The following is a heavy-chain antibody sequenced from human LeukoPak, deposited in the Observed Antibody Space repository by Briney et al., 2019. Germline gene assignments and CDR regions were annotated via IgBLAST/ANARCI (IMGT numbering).Heavy chain of an antibody. CDR3: ARDYYGSGSL. Sequence: PSETLSLTCTVPGGSISSYYWSWIRQPPGKGPEWIGYIYYSGSTNYNPSLKSRVTISVDTSKNQFSLKLSSVTAADTAVYYCARDYYGSGSLWGQGTLVTVSS. J-gene: IGHJ4*02. CDR2: IYYSGST. CDR1: GGSISSYY. V-gene: IGHV4-59*01. D-gene: IGHD3-10*01.